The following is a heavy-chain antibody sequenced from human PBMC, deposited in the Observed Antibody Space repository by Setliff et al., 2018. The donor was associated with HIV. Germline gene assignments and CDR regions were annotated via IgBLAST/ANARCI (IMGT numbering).Heavy chain of an antibody. V-gene: IGHV3-21*01. CDR2: ISSSSSYI. CDR3: VRDQVGGGIDY. J-gene: IGHJ4*02. CDR1: GFTFSSSS. Sequence: LVWSSSGFTFSSSSMNWVRQTPGKGLEWVSSISSSSSYIYYADSVKGRFTISRDDSKNSLYLQMNSLRAEDTAVYYCVRDQVGGGIDYWGQGTLVTVS. D-gene: IGHD6-25*01.